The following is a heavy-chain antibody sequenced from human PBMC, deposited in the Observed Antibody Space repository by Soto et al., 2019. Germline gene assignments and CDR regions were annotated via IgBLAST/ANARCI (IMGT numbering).Heavy chain of an antibody. CDR3: AKGERWLQLRGGAFDI. J-gene: IGHJ3*02. Sequence: GGSLRLSCAASGFTFSSYGMHWVRQAPGKGLEWVAVISYDGSNKYYADSVKGRFTISRDNSKNTLYLQMNSLRAEDTAVYYCAKGERWLQLRGGAFDIWGQGTMVTVSS. CDR2: ISYDGSNK. V-gene: IGHV3-30*18. D-gene: IGHD5-12*01. CDR1: GFTFSSYG.